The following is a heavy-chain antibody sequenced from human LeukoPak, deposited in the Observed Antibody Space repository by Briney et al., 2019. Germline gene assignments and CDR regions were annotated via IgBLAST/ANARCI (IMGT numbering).Heavy chain of an antibody. D-gene: IGHD2-21*02. J-gene: IGHJ1*01. Sequence: KPSETLSLTCAVYGGSFSGYYWSWIRQPPGKGLEWIGEINHSGSTNYNPSLKSRVTISVDTSKNQFSLKLSSVTAADTAVYYCASLKPYCGGDCYSLEYFQHWGQGTLVTVSS. V-gene: IGHV4-34*01. CDR3: ASLKPYCGGDCYSLEYFQH. CDR1: GGSFSGYY. CDR2: INHSGST.